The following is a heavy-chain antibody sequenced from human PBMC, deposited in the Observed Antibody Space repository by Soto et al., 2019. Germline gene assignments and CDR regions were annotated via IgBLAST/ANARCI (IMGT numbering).Heavy chain of an antibody. CDR2: ISYDGSNK. D-gene: IGHD6-19*01. CDR3: AKVDAAGTPRGAFDI. Sequence: QVQLVESGGGVVQPGRSLRLSCAASGFTFSSYGMHWVRQAPGKGLEWVAVISYDGSNKYYADSVKGRFTISRDNSKNTLYLQMNGLRAEDTAVYYCAKVDAAGTPRGAFDIWGQGTMVTVSS. V-gene: IGHV3-30*18. CDR1: GFTFSSYG. J-gene: IGHJ3*02.